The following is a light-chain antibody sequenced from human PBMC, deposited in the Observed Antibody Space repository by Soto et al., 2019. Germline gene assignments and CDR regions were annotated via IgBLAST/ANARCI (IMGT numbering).Light chain of an antibody. J-gene: IGKJ5*01. CDR2: AAS. V-gene: IGKV1-9*01. Sequence: IQLTQSPSSLSASVGDRVTITCRASQGVRSYLAWFQQRPGKAPNLLIYAASSLYSGVPSRFSGSGSGTDFTLTITSLQPEDFATYYCQYTDSFPLITFGQGTRLEIK. CDR3: QYTDSFPLIT. CDR1: QGVRSY.